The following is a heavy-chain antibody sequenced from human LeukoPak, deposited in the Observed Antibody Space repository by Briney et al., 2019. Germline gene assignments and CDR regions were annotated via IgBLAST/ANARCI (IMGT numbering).Heavy chain of an antibody. D-gene: IGHD4-23*01. CDR2: INHSGST. J-gene: IGHJ4*02. CDR1: GGSFSGYY. CDR3: ASGNSVDY. V-gene: IGHV4-34*01. Sequence: SETLSLTCAVYGGSFSGYYWSWIRQPPGKGLEWIGEINHSGSTNYNPSLKSRVTISVDASKNQFSLKLSSVTAADTAVYYCASGNSVDYWGQGTLVTVSS.